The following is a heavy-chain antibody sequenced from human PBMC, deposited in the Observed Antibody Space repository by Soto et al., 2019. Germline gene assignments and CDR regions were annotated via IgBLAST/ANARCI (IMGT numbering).Heavy chain of an antibody. CDR3: ARAPAAAEMPRSAY. Sequence: SSVKVSCKASGGTFSNYAISWVRQAPGQGLKWMGGIIPIFGTANYAQKFQGRGTITADESTSTAYMELSSLRSEDTAVYFCARAPAAAEMPRSAYWGEGTLVTVSS. CDR2: IIPIFGTA. J-gene: IGHJ4*02. D-gene: IGHD6-25*01. CDR1: GGTFSNYA. V-gene: IGHV1-69*13.